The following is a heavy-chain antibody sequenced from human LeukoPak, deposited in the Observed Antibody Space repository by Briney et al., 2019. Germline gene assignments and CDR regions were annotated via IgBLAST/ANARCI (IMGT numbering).Heavy chain of an antibody. J-gene: IGHJ4*02. V-gene: IGHV3-64*01. CDR1: GFTFSSYA. CDR3: ARAPAGYFDY. D-gene: IGHD6-25*01. Sequence: GGYLRLSCAASGFTFSSYAMHWVRQAPGKGLEYVSAISSNGGSTYYANSVKGRFTISRDNSKNTLYLQMGSLRAEDMAVYYCARAPAGYFDYWGQGTLVTVSS. CDR2: ISSNGGST.